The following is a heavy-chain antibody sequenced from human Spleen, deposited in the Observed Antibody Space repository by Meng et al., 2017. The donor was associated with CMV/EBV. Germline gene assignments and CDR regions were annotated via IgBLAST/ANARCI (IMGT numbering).Heavy chain of an antibody. V-gene: IGHV4-34*01. J-gene: IGHJ6*02. CDR1: GGSLSGYF. CDR3: TRGRADSWRDYGMDV. CDR2: IKQSGIT. Sequence: FGGSLSGYFWSWIRQSPGKGLEWIGEIKQSGITTYNPSLKSRVTISEDTSKKQVSLNLSSVTAADTAVYFCTRGRADSWRDYGMDVWGQGTTVTVSS. D-gene: IGHD5-12*01.